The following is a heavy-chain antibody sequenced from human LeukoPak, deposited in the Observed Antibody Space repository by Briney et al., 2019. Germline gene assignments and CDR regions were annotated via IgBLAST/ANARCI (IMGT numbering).Heavy chain of an antibody. CDR3: ARGVSSEYMVRGVILPDY. CDR2: IYYSGST. J-gene: IGHJ4*02. V-gene: IGHV4-59*01. CDR1: GGSISSYY. Sequence: SETLSLTCTVSGGSISSYYWSWIRQPPGKGLEWIGYIYYSGSTNYNPSLKSRVTISVDTSKNQFSLKLSSVTAADTAVYYCARGVSSEYMVRGVILPDYWGQGTLVTVSS. D-gene: IGHD3-10*01.